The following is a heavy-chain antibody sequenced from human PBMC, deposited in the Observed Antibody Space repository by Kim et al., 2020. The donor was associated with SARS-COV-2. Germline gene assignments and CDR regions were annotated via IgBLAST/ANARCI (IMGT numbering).Heavy chain of an antibody. Sequence: SGPTLVNPTQTLTLTCTFSGFSLSTSGMCVSWIRQPPGKALEWLARIDWDDDKYYSTSLKTRLTISKDTSKNQVVLTMTNMDPVDTATYYCARIRCRCSSTSCGAAYFDYWGQGSLVTVSS. V-gene: IGHV2-70*11. CDR3: ARIRCRCSSTSCGAAYFDY. CDR2: IDWDDDK. D-gene: IGHD2-2*01. CDR1: GFSLSTSGMC. J-gene: IGHJ4*02.